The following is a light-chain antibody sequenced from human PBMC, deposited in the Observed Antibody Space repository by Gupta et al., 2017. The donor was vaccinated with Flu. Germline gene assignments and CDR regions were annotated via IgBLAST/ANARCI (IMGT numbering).Light chain of an antibody. Sequence: EIVMTQSPATLSVSPGERATLSCRASQSVSSNLAWYQQKPGQAPRLLIYGASTRATGIPASFSGSGSGTEFTLTISSLQSEDFAVYYCQQYKNWPRVFGGGTKVEIK. J-gene: IGKJ4*01. CDR3: QQYKNWPRV. V-gene: IGKV3-15*01. CDR2: GAS. CDR1: QSVSSN.